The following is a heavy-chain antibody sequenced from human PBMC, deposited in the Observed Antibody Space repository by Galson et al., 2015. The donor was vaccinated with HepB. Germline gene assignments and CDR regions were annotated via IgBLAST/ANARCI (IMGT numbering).Heavy chain of an antibody. Sequence: SLRLSCAASGFTFGTYGMSWVRQAPGKGLEWVSAIGGSGGNKYYADSVKGRFTISRDNSQKTLYLQTNSLRAEDTAVYYCVKGRDDDPFPVVFDIRGQGTVVTVSS. CDR1: GFTFGTYG. V-gene: IGHV3-23*01. CDR2: IGGSGGNK. J-gene: IGHJ3*02. D-gene: IGHD1-1*01. CDR3: VKGRDDDPFPVVFDI.